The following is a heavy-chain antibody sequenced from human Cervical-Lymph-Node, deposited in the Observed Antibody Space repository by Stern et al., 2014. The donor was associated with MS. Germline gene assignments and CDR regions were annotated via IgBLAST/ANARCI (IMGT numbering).Heavy chain of an antibody. Sequence: QVQLQQWGAGLLKPSETLSLTCAVYGGSFSGYYWSWIRQPPGKGLEWIGEINHSGSTNYNPSLKSRVTISVDTSKNQFSLKLSSVTAADTAVYYCARERGRITMVRGVIKEYYYYGMDVWGQGTTVTVSS. D-gene: IGHD3-10*01. CDR3: ARERGRITMVRGVIKEYYYYGMDV. J-gene: IGHJ6*02. CDR2: INHSGST. CDR1: GGSFSGYY. V-gene: IGHV4-34*01.